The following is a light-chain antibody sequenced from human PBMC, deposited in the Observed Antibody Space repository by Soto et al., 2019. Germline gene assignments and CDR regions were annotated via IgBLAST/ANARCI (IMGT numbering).Light chain of an antibody. CDR3: QQYGSSPTT. CDR1: QSVSSSY. Sequence: EIVLTQSPGTLSLSPGERATLSCRASQSVSSSYLAWYQQKPGQAPRLLIYGASSRATVIPDRFSGSGSGTDCTLTISRREPEDFAVYYCQQYGSSPTTFGQGTKLEIK. J-gene: IGKJ2*01. CDR2: GAS. V-gene: IGKV3-20*01.